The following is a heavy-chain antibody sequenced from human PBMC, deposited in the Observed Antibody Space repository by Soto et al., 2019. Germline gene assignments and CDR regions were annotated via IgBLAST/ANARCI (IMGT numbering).Heavy chain of an antibody. Sequence: PGGSLRLSCAASGFTVSSNYMSWVRQAPGKGLEWVSVIYSGGSTYYADSVKGRFTISRDNSKNTLYLQMNSLRAEDTAVYYCARDIAVAGTDYYGMDVWGQGTTVTVSS. CDR1: GFTVSSNY. D-gene: IGHD6-19*01. V-gene: IGHV3-66*01. J-gene: IGHJ6*02. CDR3: ARDIAVAGTDYYGMDV. CDR2: IYSGGST.